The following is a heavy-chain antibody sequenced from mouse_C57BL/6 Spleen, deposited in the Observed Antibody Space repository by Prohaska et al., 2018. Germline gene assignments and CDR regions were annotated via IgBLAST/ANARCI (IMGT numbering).Heavy chain of an antibody. CDR3: TRYYYGSRDYAMDY. Sequence: GAELVRPGASVTLSCKASGYTFTDYEMYWVKQTPVHGLEWIGAIDPETGGTAYNQKFKGKAILTADKSSSTAYMELRSLTSEDSAVYYCTRYYYGSRDYAMDYWGQGTSVTVSS. V-gene: IGHV1-15*01. CDR2: IDPETGGT. CDR1: GYTFTDYE. D-gene: IGHD1-1*01. J-gene: IGHJ4*01.